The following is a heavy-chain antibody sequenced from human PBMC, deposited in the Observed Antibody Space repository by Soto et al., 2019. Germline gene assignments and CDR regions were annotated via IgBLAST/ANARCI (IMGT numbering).Heavy chain of an antibody. V-gene: IGHV3-21*06. CDR1: GFTFSTYS. CDR3: ARESEDLTSNFDY. Sequence: PGGSLRLSCVGSGFTFSTYSINWVRQAPGKGLEWVSSISSRSDIYYADSVKGRFTISRDNAKNSVYLEMNSLRAEDTAVYYCARESEDLTSNFDYWGQGTLVTVSS. J-gene: IGHJ4*02. CDR2: ISSRSDI.